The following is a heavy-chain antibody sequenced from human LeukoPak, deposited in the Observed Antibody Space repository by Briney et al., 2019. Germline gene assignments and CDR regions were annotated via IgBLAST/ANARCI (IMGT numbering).Heavy chain of an antibody. Sequence: SETLSLTCTVSSGSISSNYWSWIRQPPGKGLEWIGNIYDNGYSASTNYNPSLKSRVTISVDTSKNQFSLNLNSVTAADTAIYYFASGDRVANFDFWGQGTLVTVSS. J-gene: IGHJ4*02. V-gene: IGHV4-59*01. CDR3: ASGDRVANFDF. CDR1: SGSISSNY. CDR2: IYDNGYSAST. D-gene: IGHD3-10*01.